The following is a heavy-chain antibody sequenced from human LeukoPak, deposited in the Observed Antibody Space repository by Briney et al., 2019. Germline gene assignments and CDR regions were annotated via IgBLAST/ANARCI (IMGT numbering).Heavy chain of an antibody. D-gene: IGHD3-3*01. Sequence: ASVKVSCKASGGTFSSYAISWVGQAAGQGGEWMGGIIPFFGRAYYVQRFQGGVAITPDESTSPAYMELSNLRADDPHVYYCTILLEDYAFSTGSEKQYWAQGTLVSV. CDR2: IIPFFGRA. V-gene: IGHV1-69*13. CDR3: TILLEDYAFSTGSEKQY. J-gene: IGHJ4*02. CDR1: GGTFSSYA.